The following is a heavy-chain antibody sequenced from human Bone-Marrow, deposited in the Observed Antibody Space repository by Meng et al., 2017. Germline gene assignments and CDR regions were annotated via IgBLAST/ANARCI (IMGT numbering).Heavy chain of an antibody. Sequence: QVQLQVSGPGPVKPSGTLSLTFAVSGGTISSSNWWSWVRQPPGKGLEWIGEIYHSGSTNYNPSLKSRVTISVDKSKNQFSLKLSSVTAADTAVYYCARVSLQATIAAAGVVWFDPWGQGTLVTVSS. CDR3: ARVSLQATIAAAGVVWFDP. CDR2: IYHSGST. CDR1: GGTISSSNW. J-gene: IGHJ5*02. D-gene: IGHD6-13*01. V-gene: IGHV4-4*02.